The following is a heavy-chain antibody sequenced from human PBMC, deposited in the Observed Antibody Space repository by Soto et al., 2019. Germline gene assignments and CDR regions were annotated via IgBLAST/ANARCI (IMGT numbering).Heavy chain of an antibody. V-gene: IGHV5-51*01. CDR2: IYPGDSDT. J-gene: IGHJ4*02. Sequence: GESLKISCKGSGYSFTSYWIGWVRQMPGKGLAWMGIIYPGDSDTRYSPSLQRQVTLSADKSISPAYLQWSSLKASDTAMYYCASGDYGSSGYYDYWGQGTLVTVSS. D-gene: IGHD3-22*01. CDR1: GYSFTSYW. CDR3: ASGDYGSSGYYDY.